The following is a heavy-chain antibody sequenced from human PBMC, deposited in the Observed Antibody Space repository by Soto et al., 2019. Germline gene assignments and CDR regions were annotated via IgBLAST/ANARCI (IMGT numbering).Heavy chain of an antibody. CDR3: ARGHPYSNYDMDV. D-gene: IGHD4-4*01. J-gene: IGHJ6*03. V-gene: IGHV1-46*01. CDR2: INPSGGST. Sequence: ASLKVSCKKPGDTFTSYYMHWARHAHGQGLEWMGIINPSGGSTSYAQKFQGRVTMTRDTSTSTVYMELSSLRSEDTAGYYCARGHPYSNYDMDVWGQGTKVTVSS. CDR1: GDTFTSYY.